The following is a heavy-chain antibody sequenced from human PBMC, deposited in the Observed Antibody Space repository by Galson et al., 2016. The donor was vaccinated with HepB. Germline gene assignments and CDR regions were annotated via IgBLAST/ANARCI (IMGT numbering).Heavy chain of an antibody. CDR2: IWSDGSNK. Sequence: SLRLSCAASEFTFSSYAMHWVRQAPGKGLEWVAVIWSDGSNKYYADSVKGRFTISRDNSKNTVYLQMNSLRADDTAVYFCARNPTVYGSGSYYNWFDPWGQGTMVTVSS. CDR3: ARNPTVYGSGSYYNWFDP. D-gene: IGHD3-10*01. J-gene: IGHJ5*02. V-gene: IGHV3-33*01. CDR1: EFTFSSYA.